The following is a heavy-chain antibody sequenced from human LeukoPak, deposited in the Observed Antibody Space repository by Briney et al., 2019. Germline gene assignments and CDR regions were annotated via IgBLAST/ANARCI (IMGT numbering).Heavy chain of an antibody. Sequence: SETLSLTCTVSGYSISNGYFWGWIRQTPGKGLEWIGSVYHSGALYYNPSLKSRLTISLDTSKNQFSLRLSSVTAADTAVYYCARSNSSGGSYLATRGYFDYWGQGTLVTVSS. J-gene: IGHJ4*02. D-gene: IGHD2-15*01. CDR2: VYHSGAL. V-gene: IGHV4-38-2*02. CDR1: GYSISNGYF. CDR3: ARSNSSGGSYLATRGYFDY.